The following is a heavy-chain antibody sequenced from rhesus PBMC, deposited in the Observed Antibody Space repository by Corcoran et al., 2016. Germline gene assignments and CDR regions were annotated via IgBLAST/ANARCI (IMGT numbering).Heavy chain of an antibody. CDR2: IYGGSGGT. J-gene: IGHJ4*01. Sequence: QVQLQESGPGLVKPSETLSLTCAVSGGPISSINWWCWSRPHPGKGLDWMGYIYGGSGGTSYNPSLKSRVTISTDTSKNQFSLKLSSVTAADTAVYYCARRLATVTLSYFDYWGQGVLVTVSS. V-gene: IGHV4S7*01. CDR1: GGPISSINW. D-gene: IGHD5-36*02. CDR3: ARRLATVTLSYFDY.